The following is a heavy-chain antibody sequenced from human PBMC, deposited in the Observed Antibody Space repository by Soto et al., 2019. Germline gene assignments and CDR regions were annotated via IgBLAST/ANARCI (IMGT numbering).Heavy chain of an antibody. CDR1: GDSVSSNSAA. V-gene: IGHV6-1*01. J-gene: IGHJ6*02. Sequence: SQTLSLTCAISGDSVSSNSAAWNWIRQSPSRGLEWLGRTYYRSKWYNDYAVSVKSRITINPDTSKNQFSLQLNSVTPEDTAVYYCARAVPRYCSSTSCYDYYGMDVWGQGTTVTVS. CDR2: TYYRSKWYN. D-gene: IGHD2-2*01. CDR3: ARAVPRYCSSTSCYDYYGMDV.